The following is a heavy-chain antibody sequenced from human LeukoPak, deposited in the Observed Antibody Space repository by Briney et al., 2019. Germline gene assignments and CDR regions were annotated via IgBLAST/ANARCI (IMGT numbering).Heavy chain of an antibody. J-gene: IGHJ3*02. V-gene: IGHV4-59*01. CDR2: IYYSGST. CDR1: GGSISSYY. Sequence: PSETLSLTCTVSGGSISSYYWSWIRQPPGKGLEWIGYIYYSGSTNYNPSLKSRVTISVDTSKNQFSLKLSSVTAVDTAVYYCARDGSSGLAFDIWGQGTMVTVSS. D-gene: IGHD6-19*01. CDR3: ARDGSSGLAFDI.